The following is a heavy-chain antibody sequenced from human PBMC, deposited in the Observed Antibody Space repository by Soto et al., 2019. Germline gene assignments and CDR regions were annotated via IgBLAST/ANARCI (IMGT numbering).Heavy chain of an antibody. D-gene: IGHD6-6*01. Sequence: PSETLSLTCTVSGGSFSSGGYYLSWIRHHPGKGLEWIGYLYYSWSTYYNPSLKSRGTISVQTSYTQCSLKLSSVTAADTAVYYCEMSYSSSGPFDYWGQGTLVTVSS. CDR2: LYYSWST. J-gene: IGHJ4*02. CDR3: EMSYSSSGPFDY. CDR1: GGSFSSGGYY. V-gene: IGHV4-31*03.